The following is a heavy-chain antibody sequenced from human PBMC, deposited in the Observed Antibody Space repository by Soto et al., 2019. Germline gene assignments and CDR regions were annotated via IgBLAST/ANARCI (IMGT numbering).Heavy chain of an antibody. V-gene: IGHV4-39*01. CDR3: ARLHGYCISSSCHGHYAMDV. CDR2: IYYSGST. J-gene: IGHJ6*02. Sequence: QLQLQESGPGLVKPSETLSLTCTVSSAPVSSSTYTWGWIRQPPGKGLEWIGSIYYSGSTYYNPSPHRRVTVSVGPSKNPFSLKVTSVTAADTAVYYCARLHGYCISSSCHGHYAMDVWGQGTTVTVSS. CDR1: SAPVSSSTYT. D-gene: IGHD2-2*01.